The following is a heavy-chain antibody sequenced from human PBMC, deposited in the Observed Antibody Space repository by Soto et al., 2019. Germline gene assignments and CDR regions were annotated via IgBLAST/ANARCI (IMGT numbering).Heavy chain of an antibody. J-gene: IGHJ4*02. CDR2: IYYSGST. D-gene: IGHD6-19*01. Sequence: LSLTCTVSGGSISSYYWSWIRQPPGKGLEWIGYIYYSGSTNYNPSLKSRVTISVDTSKNQFSLKLSSVTAADTAVYYCARRYSSGFDYWGQGTLVTVSS. CDR1: GGSISSYY. V-gene: IGHV4-59*08. CDR3: ARRYSSGFDY.